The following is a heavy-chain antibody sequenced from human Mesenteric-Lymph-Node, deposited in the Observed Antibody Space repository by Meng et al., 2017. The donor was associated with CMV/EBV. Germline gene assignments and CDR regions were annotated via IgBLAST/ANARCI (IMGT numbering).Heavy chain of an antibody. Sequence: GGSLRLSCAASGFTFSSYEMNWVRQAPGKGLEGVSYISSSGSTIYYADSVKGRFTISRDNAKNSLYLQMNSLRAEDTAVYYCASTSVYLLSLVAAPVFDYWGQGTLVTVSS. V-gene: IGHV3-48*03. CDR2: ISSSGSTI. D-gene: IGHD2-15*01. CDR3: ASTSVYLLSLVAAPVFDY. J-gene: IGHJ4*02. CDR1: GFTFSSYE.